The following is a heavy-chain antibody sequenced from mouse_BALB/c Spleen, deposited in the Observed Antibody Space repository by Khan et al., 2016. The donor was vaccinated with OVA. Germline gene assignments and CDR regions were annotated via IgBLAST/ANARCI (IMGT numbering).Heavy chain of an antibody. D-gene: IGHD1-1*01. CDR2: INPSTDYT. J-gene: IGHJ3*01. V-gene: IGHV1-7*01. Sequence: VQLQQFGAELAKPGASVKMSCKASDYTFTNYWMHWVKQRPGQGLEWIGYINPSTDYTEYNQKFKDKATLTADKSSSTAYMQLSSLTSEDSAVYYCVNHGSSSAWFTYWGQGTLVTVSA. CDR3: VNHGSSSAWFTY. CDR1: DYTFTNYW.